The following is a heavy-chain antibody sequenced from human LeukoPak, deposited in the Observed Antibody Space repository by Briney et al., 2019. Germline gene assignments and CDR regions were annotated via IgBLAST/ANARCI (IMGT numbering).Heavy chain of an antibody. Sequence: GGSLRLSCAASGFTFSSYGMHWVRQAPGKGLEWVAVISYDGSNKYYADSVKGRFTIPRDNSKNTLYLQMNSLRAEDTAVYYCAKDLVDDYYDSSGYSRFDYWGQGTLVTVSS. CDR3: AKDLVDDYYDSSGYSRFDY. D-gene: IGHD3-22*01. CDR1: GFTFSSYG. CDR2: ISYDGSNK. J-gene: IGHJ4*02. V-gene: IGHV3-30*18.